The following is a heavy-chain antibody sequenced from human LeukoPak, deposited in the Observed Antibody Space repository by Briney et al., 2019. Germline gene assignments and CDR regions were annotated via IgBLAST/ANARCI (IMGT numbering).Heavy chain of an antibody. V-gene: IGHV1-8*01. CDR2: MNPSSGNT. CDR1: GYPFTSYD. J-gene: IGHJ4*02. D-gene: IGHD1-26*01. CDR3: ARGPGRRGNDY. Sequence: ASVKVSCKASGYPFTSYDINWVRQATGQGLEWMGWMNPSSGNTGYAQKFQGRVTMTRDTSISTAYMGLSSLRSEDTAVYYCARGPGRRGNDYWGQGTLVTVSS.